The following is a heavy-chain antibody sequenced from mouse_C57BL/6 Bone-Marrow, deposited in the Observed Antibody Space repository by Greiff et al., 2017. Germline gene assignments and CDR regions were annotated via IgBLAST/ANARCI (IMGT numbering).Heavy chain of an antibody. V-gene: IGHV1-81*01. CDR2: IYPRSGNT. Sequence: VQLQQSGAELARPGASVKLSCKASGYTFTSYGISWVKQRTGQGLEWIGEIYPRSGNTYYNEKFKGKATLTADKSSSTAYMELRSLTSDDSAVYFCARRRYYGSSYAMDYWGQGTSVTVSS. CDR1: GYTFTSYG. J-gene: IGHJ4*01. CDR3: ARRRYYGSSYAMDY. D-gene: IGHD1-1*01.